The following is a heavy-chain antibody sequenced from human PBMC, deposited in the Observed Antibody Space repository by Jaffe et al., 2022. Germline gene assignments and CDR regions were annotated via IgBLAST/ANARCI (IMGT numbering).Heavy chain of an antibody. CDR2: IYTSGST. Sequence: QVQLQESGPGLVKPSQTLSLTCTVSGGSISSGSYYWSWIRQPAGKGLEWIGRIYTSGSTNYNPSLKSRVTISVDTSKNQFSLKLSSVTAADTAVYYCARMTYYYGSGSYWRAFDIWGQGTMVTVSS. D-gene: IGHD3-10*01. J-gene: IGHJ3*02. CDR3: ARMTYYYGSGSYWRAFDI. CDR1: GGSISSGSYY. V-gene: IGHV4-61*02.